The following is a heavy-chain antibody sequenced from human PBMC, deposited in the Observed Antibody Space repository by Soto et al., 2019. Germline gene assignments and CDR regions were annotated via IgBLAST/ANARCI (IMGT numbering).Heavy chain of an antibody. CDR1: GFTFSSYD. CDR3: ARAPGYSCLWRGSHVCSSSPTDY. V-gene: IGHV3-13*01. CDR2: IASGGDT. D-gene: IGHD5-18*01. Sequence: GGSLRLSCAASGFTFSSYDMHWVRQATGEGLEWVSGIASGGDTYYSDSVKGRFTISRENAKNSLYLEMNSLRVGDTAIYYCARAPGYSCLWRGSHVCSSSPTDYWGPGTLVSVSS. J-gene: IGHJ4*02.